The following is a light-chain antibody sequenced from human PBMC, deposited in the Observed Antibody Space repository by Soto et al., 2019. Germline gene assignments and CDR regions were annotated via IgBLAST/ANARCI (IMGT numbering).Light chain of an antibody. J-gene: IGKJ1*01. Sequence: EIVLTQSPGTLSLSPGERATLSCMASQSVSNNYLAWYQQKPGQAPRLLIYGASNRATGIPDRFSGSGSGTDFTLTISRLEPEDFAVYYCQQYGSSGTFGQGTKVDIK. CDR3: QQYGSSGT. CDR2: GAS. V-gene: IGKV3-20*01. CDR1: QSVSNNY.